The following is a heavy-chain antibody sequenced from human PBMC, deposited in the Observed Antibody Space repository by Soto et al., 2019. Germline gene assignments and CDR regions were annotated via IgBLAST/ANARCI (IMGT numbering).Heavy chain of an antibody. D-gene: IGHD3-22*01. J-gene: IGHJ4*02. V-gene: IGHV3-48*03. CDR3: ARDRDYYDSSGYCDH. CDR2: ISSPGSTI. CDR1: GFTFRSYE. Sequence: GESLKISCAASGFTFRSYEMNWVRQAPGKGLEWISYISSPGSTIYYADSVKGRFTISRDNAKNSLYLQLNSLRAEDTAVYYCARDRDYYDSSGYCDHWGQGTLVTVSS.